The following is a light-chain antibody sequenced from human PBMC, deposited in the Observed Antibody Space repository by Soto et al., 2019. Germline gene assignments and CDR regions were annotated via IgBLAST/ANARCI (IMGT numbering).Light chain of an antibody. CDR1: SSNIGNNY. V-gene: IGLV1-51*02. J-gene: IGLJ1*01. CDR3: GTCGSSLSADV. Sequence: QSVLTQPPSVSAAPGQKVTISCSGSSSNIGNNYVSWYQQLPGTAPKLLIYEDNKRPSGIPDRFSGSKSGTSATLDITGLQTGDEADFDCGTCGSSLSADVFGTGTKLTVL. CDR2: EDN.